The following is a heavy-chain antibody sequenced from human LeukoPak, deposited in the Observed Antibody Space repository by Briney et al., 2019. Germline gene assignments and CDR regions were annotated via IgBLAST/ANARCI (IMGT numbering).Heavy chain of an antibody. Sequence: GRSLRLSCAASGFTFDDYAMHWVRQAPGKGLEGVSGISWNSGSIGYADSVKGRFTISRDNAKNSLYLQMNSLGAEDMALYYCAKGRWLSSHFDNWGQGTLVTVSS. V-gene: IGHV3-9*03. CDR1: GFTFDDYA. D-gene: IGHD6-19*01. CDR2: ISWNSGSI. J-gene: IGHJ4*02. CDR3: AKGRWLSSHFDN.